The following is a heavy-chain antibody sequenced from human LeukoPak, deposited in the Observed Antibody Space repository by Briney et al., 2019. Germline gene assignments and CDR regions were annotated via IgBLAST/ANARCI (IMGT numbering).Heavy chain of an antibody. CDR2: IYYSGST. V-gene: IGHV4-59*01. CDR3: ARGRQWHNFFDY. J-gene: IGHJ4*02. Sequence: PSETLSLTCTVSGGSISSYYWSWIRQPLGKGLEWVGYIYYSGSTNYNPSLKSRVTISVDTSKNQFSLKLSSVTAADTAVYYCARGRQWHNFFDYWGQGTLVTVSS. D-gene: IGHD6-19*01. CDR1: GGSISSYY.